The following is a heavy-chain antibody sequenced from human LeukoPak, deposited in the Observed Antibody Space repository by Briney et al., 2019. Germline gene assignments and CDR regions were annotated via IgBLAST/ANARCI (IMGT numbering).Heavy chain of an antibody. CDR3: GREVGYCSSTSYCSYYYYYMDV. CDR1: GGSISSGSYY. J-gene: IGHJ6*03. D-gene: IGHD2-2*01. V-gene: IGHV4-61*02. CDR2: IYTSGST. Sequence: SETLSLTCTVSGGSISSGSYYWSWIRQPAGKGLEWIGRIYTSGSTNYNPSLQSRVTISVDTSQNQFSLKLHSVTAADTAVYFSGREVGYCSSTSYCSYYYYYMDVWGKGTTVTVSS.